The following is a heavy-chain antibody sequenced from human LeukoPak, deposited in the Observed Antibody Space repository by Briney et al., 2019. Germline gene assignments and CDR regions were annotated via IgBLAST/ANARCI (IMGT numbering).Heavy chain of an antibody. D-gene: IGHD3-10*01. CDR1: GYTFTSYD. CDR2: MNPNSGNT. V-gene: IGHV1-8*01. CDR3: ARLLWFRELFWDYYYYMDV. J-gene: IGHJ6*03. Sequence: RASVKVSCKASGYTFTSYDINWVRQATGQGLEWMGWMNPNSGNTGYAQKFQGRVTMTRNTSISTAYMELSSLRSGDTAVYYCARLLWFRELFWDYYYYMDVWGKGTTVTVSS.